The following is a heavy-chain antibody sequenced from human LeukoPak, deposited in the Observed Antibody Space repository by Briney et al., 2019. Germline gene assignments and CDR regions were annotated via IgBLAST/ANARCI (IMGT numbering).Heavy chain of an antibody. D-gene: IGHD3-22*01. J-gene: IGHJ1*01. V-gene: IGHV4-39*01. CDR2: IYYSGRT. CDR3: ARRRYYDGSGYLE. Sequence: SETLSLTCSVSGDSVSRSDSYWDWIRQPPGKGLEWIGTIYYSGRTYYSPSLKSRVTMSVDPSNNQFSLTPRSVTAADTAVYYCARRRYYDGSGYLEWGQGTLLSVSS. CDR1: GDSVSRSDSY.